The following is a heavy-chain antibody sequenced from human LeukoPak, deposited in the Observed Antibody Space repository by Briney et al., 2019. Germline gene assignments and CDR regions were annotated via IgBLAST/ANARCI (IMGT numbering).Heavy chain of an antibody. Sequence: GGSLRLSCEVSGITFSSYAMSWVRQAPGKGLEWVSSISSSSSYIYYADSVKGRFTISRDNAKNSLYLQMNSLRAEDTAVYYCARGLLPSGSYYVGPFDYWAREPWSPSPQ. J-gene: IGHJ4*02. V-gene: IGHV3-21*01. CDR1: GITFSSYA. CDR3: ARGLLPSGSYYVGPFDY. CDR2: ISSSSSYI. D-gene: IGHD1-26*01.